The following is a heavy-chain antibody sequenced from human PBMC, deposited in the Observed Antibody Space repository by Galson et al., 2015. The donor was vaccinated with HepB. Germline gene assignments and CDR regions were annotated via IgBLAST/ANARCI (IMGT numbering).Heavy chain of an antibody. CDR1: GFTFSNYR. D-gene: IGHD1/OR15-1a*01. J-gene: IGHJ5*02. V-gene: IGHV3-21*01. CDR2: ISSGSTHT. Sequence: SLRLSCAGSGFTFSNYRMFWVRQAPGKGLKWVSSISSGSTHTHYADSVKGRFTISRDNGENTLFLQMNSLTVEDTAVYYCARPRGTITTVLGGPLDTWGQGTLVSVSS. CDR3: ARPRGTITTVLGGPLDT.